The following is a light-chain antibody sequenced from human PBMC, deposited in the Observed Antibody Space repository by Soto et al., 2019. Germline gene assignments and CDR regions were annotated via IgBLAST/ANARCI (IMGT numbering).Light chain of an antibody. CDR2: GAS. V-gene: IGKV3-20*01. Sequence: EIVLTQSPGTLSLSPGERAILSCRASQTFTNNYLAWYQQKPGQAPRLLIYGASNRATGIPDRFSGSGSGTDFTLIISGLEPEDPAVYYCQQYGSSPYTFGQGTKLEIK. J-gene: IGKJ2*01. CDR3: QQYGSSPYT. CDR1: QTFTNNY.